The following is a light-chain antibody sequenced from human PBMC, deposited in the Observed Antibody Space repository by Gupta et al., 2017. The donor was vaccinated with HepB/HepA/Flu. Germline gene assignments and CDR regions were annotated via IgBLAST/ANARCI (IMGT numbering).Light chain of an antibody. Sequence: QSVLTRPPSVSGAPGQRVTISCTGNSSNIGAGYDVHWYQQLPGTAPKLLIYGNINRPSGVPDRFSASKSDTSVSLAITGLQAEDDADYYCQSYDTSLSGWVFGGGTKLTVL. CDR2: GNI. CDR3: QSYDTSLSGWV. V-gene: IGLV1-40*01. CDR1: SSNIGAGYD. J-gene: IGLJ3*02.